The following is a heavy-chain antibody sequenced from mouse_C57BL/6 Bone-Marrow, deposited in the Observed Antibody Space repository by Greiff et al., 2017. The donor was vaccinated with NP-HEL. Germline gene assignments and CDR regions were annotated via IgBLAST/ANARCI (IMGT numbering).Heavy chain of an antibody. J-gene: IGHJ3*01. V-gene: IGHV1-85*01. CDR3: ARIRTTVVATRAWFAD. Sequence: VQLQQSGPELVKPGASVKLSCKASGYTFTSYDINWVKQRPGQGLEWIGWIYPRDGSTKYNEKFKGKATLTVDPSSSTAYMELHSLTSEDSAVYFCARIRTTVVATRAWFADWGQGTLVTVSA. CDR2: IYPRDGST. D-gene: IGHD1-1*01. CDR1: GYTFTSYD.